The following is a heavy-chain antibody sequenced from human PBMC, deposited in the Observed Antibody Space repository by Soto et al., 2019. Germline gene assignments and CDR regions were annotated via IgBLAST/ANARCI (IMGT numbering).Heavy chain of an antibody. V-gene: IGHV3-15*07. D-gene: IGHD1-1*01. J-gene: IGHJ3*02. CDR2: IKSKTDGGTT. Sequence: GGSLRLSCAASGFTFSNAWMNWVRQAPGKGLEWVGRIKSKTDGGTTDYAAPVKGRFTISRDDSKNTLYLQMNSLKTEDTAVYYCTTERAGSTTGTTREATREETLDAFDIWGQGTMVTVSS. CDR1: GFTFSNAW. CDR3: TTERAGSTTGTTREATREETLDAFDI.